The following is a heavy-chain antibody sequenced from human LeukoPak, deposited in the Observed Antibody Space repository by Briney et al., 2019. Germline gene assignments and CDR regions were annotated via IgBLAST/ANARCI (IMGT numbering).Heavy chain of an antibody. CDR1: GFPFSSYG. J-gene: IGHJ4*02. CDR2: IWYDGSNK. D-gene: IGHD2/OR15-2a*01. Sequence: GSLTLSCAASGFPFSSYGMHWVRQAPGKGLEWVALIWYDGSNKYYADSVKGRLTISRDNSKNTLYLQMNSLRAEDTAVYYCAREGPRGNSQFDYWGQGTLVTVSS. V-gene: IGHV3-33*01. CDR3: AREGPRGNSQFDY.